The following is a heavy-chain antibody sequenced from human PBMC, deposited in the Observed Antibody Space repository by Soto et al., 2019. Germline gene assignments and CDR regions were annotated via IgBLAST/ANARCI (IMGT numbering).Heavy chain of an antibody. CDR1: GFTFSSYG. CDR2: IWYDGSNK. V-gene: IGHV3-33*01. J-gene: IGHJ6*02. D-gene: IGHD6-13*01. Sequence: PGGSLRLSCAASGFTFSSYGMHWVRQAPGKGLEWVAVIWYDGSNKYYADSVKGRFTISRDNSKNTLYLQMNSLRAEDTAVYYCARDLLAAAGTKGLLFSSWHYYYGMDVWGQGTTVTVSS. CDR3: ARDLLAAAGTKGLLFSSWHYYYGMDV.